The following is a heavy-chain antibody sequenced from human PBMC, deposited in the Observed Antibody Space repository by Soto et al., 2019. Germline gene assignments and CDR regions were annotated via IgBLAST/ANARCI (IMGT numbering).Heavy chain of an antibody. CDR3: ARHTTTNGYFDH. D-gene: IGHD1-1*01. V-gene: IGHV2-5*02. J-gene: IGHJ4*02. CDR2: IYWDDDK. CDR1: GFSPSSSGVG. Sequence: QITLKESGPTLXKPTQXLTLTXXLSGFSPSSSGVGMGWIRQPPGKALEWLALIYWDDDKRYSPSLKSRLTITKDTSKNQVVLTMTNMDPVDTATYYCARHTTTNGYFDHWXQGTLVTVSS.